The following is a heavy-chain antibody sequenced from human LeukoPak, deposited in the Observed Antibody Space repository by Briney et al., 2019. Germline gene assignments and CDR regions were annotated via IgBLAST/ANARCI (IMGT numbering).Heavy chain of an antibody. D-gene: IGHD5-12*01. CDR1: GFVFSSYN. CDR2: ISTSGGKT. V-gene: IGHV3-48*01. CDR3: AKDGGYPRGVHFDY. J-gene: IGHJ4*02. Sequence: GGSLRLSCAASGFVFSSYNMNWVRQAPGKGLEWLSHISTSGGKTFYADTVKGRFTISRDNSKNTLYLQMNSLRAEDTAVYYCAKDGGYPRGVHFDYWGQGTLVTVSS.